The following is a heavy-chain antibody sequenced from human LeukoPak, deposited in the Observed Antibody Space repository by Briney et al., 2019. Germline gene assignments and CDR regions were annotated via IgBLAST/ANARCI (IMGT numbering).Heavy chain of an antibody. CDR3: ARRGVYGDYFDC. D-gene: IGHD4-17*01. Sequence: SVKVSCKASGGTFSSYAISWVRQAPGQGLERMGRIIPILGIANYAQKFQGRVTITADKSTSTAYMELSSLRSEDTAVYYCARRGVYGDYFDCWGQGTLVTVSS. J-gene: IGHJ4*02. CDR1: GGTFSSYA. CDR2: IIPILGIA. V-gene: IGHV1-69*04.